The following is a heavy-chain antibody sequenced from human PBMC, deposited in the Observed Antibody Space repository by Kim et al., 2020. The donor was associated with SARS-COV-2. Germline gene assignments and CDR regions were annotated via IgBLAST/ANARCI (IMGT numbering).Heavy chain of an antibody. J-gene: IGHJ4*02. Sequence: KESQKFQGRVTITRDTAASTAYRELSSLRSEDTAVYYCARDPLPAAHFDYWGQGTLVTVSS. CDR3: ARDPLPAAHFDY. V-gene: IGHV1-3*01. D-gene: IGHD2-2*01.